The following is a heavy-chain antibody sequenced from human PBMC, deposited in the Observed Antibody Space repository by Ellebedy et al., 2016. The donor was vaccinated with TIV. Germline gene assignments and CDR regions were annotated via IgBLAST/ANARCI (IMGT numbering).Heavy chain of an antibody. CDR2: IKQDGSEK. CDR3: SSHVDTSMTH. Sequence: GGSLRLSXAASGFTFSTYWMSWVRQAPGKGLEWVANIKQDGSEKHYVDSVKGRFTISRDNAKSSLYLQMNSLRHEDTALYYCSSHVDTSMTHWGQGTLVTVSS. V-gene: IGHV3-7*01. CDR1: GFTFSTYW. J-gene: IGHJ4*02. D-gene: IGHD5-18*01.